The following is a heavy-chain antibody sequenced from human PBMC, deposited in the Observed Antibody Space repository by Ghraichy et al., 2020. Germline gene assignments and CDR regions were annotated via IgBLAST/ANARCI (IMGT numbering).Heavy chain of an antibody. J-gene: IGHJ5*02. D-gene: IGHD2-21*01. CDR1: GYTFTSYA. CDR3: ARGTTIVVVEEDWFDP. V-gene: IGHV1-2*02. CDR2: INPNSGGT. Sequence: ASVKVSCKASGYTFTSYAMHWVRQAPGQRLEWMGWINPNSGGTNYAQKFQGRVTMTRDTSISTAYMELSRLRSDDTAVYYCARGTTIVVVEEDWFDPWGQGTLVTVSS.